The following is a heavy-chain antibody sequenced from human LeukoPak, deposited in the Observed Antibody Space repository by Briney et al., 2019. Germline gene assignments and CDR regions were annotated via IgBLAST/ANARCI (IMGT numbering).Heavy chain of an antibody. CDR2: ISYDGSNK. CDR1: GFTFSSYG. D-gene: IGHD6-13*01. Sequence: QSGGSLRLSCVASGFTFSSYGMHWVRQAPGKGLEWVAVISYDGSNKYYADSVKGRFTISRDNSKNTLYLQMNSLRAEDTAVYYCAKEGHGSSLDYWGQGTLVTVSS. J-gene: IGHJ4*02. CDR3: AKEGHGSSLDY. V-gene: IGHV3-30*18.